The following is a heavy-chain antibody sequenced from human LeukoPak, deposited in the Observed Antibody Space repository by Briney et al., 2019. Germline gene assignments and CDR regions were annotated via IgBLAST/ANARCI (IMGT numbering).Heavy chain of an antibody. D-gene: IGHD5-18*01. V-gene: IGHV4-34*01. CDR3: AMEGYSYGSLNDY. Sequence: SETLSLTCAVYGGPFSGYYWSWIRQPPGKGLEWIGEINHSGSTNYNPSLKSRVTISVDTSKNQFSLKLSSVTAADTAVYYCAMEGYSYGSLNDYWGQGTLVTVSS. J-gene: IGHJ4*02. CDR2: INHSGST. CDR1: GGPFSGYY.